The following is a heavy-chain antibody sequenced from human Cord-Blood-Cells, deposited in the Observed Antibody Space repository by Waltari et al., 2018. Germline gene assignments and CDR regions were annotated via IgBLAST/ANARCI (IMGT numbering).Heavy chain of an antibody. CDR3: ARDIVVVPAAIRGGDYYYMDV. D-gene: IGHD2-2*02. V-gene: IGHV6-1*01. CDR2: TYYRSKWYN. Sequence: VQLQQSGPGLVKPSQTLSLTCAISGDSVSSNSAAWNWIRQSPSRGLEWLGRTYYRSKWYNDYAVSVKSRITINPDTSKNQFSLQLNSVTPEDTAVYYCARDIVVVPAAIRGGDYYYMDVWGKGTTVTVSS. J-gene: IGHJ6*03. CDR1: GDSVSSNSAA.